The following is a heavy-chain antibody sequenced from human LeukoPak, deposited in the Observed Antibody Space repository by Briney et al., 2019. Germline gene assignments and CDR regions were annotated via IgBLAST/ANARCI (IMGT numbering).Heavy chain of an antibody. J-gene: IGHJ4*02. CDR3: ARHGSYYGSGTNFDY. V-gene: IGHV5-51*01. CDR1: GYSFTSDW. Sequence: GESLKISCKSSGYSFTSDWIGWVRQMPGKGLEWMGIIYPGDSDTRYRPSFQGQVTISADESISTAYLQWSSLKASDTAMYYCARHGSYYGSGTNFDYWGQGTLVTVSS. CDR2: IYPGDSDT. D-gene: IGHD3-10*01.